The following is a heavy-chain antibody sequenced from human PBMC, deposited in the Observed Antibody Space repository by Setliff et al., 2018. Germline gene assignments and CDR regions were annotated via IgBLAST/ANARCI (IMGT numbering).Heavy chain of an antibody. D-gene: IGHD5-18*01. V-gene: IGHV3-30*02. CDR1: GFIFSDFG. J-gene: IGHJ4*02. CDR2: VRNDGSKT. Sequence: GESLKISCAASGFIFSDFGMHWVRQTPGKGLEWVAFVRNDGSKTYYGDSLKGRFTISRDNSKKTLDLQMNSLRPEDTAVYYCAKGDTPMSPFLISGWGPGTLVTVSS. CDR3: AKGDTPMSPFLISG.